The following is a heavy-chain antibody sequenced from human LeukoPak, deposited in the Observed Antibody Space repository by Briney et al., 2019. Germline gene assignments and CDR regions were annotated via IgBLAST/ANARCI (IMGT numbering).Heavy chain of an antibody. V-gene: IGHV3-64*02. CDR3: ARERAYYYFDY. D-gene: IGHD2-21*01. Sequence: GGSLRVSCAASGFTFNTYTIHWIRQAQGKGLEYVSAVVGNGGTTYYADSVKGRFTISRGNSKNTVYLQMGSLRAEDTAVYYCARERAYYYFDYWGQGAQVTVSS. J-gene: IGHJ4*02. CDR1: GFTFNTYT. CDR2: VVGNGGTT.